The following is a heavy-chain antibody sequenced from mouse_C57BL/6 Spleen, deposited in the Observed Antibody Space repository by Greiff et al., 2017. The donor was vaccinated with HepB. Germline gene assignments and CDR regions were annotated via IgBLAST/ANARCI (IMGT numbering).Heavy chain of an antibody. V-gene: IGHV7-1*01. Sequence: EVQGVESGGGLVQSGRSLRLSCATSGFTFSDFYMEWVRQAPGKGLEWIAASRNKANDYTTEYSASVKGRFIVSRDTSQSILYLQMNALRAEDTAIYYCARDAAGYYENWYFDVWGTGTTVTVSS. CDR3: ARDAAGYYENWYFDV. D-gene: IGHD2-3*01. CDR2: SRNKANDYTT. CDR1: GFTFSDFY. J-gene: IGHJ1*03.